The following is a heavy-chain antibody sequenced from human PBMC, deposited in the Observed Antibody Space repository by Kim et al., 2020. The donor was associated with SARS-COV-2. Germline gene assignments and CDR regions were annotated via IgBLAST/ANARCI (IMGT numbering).Heavy chain of an antibody. D-gene: IGHD3-10*01. J-gene: IGHJ5*02. CDR3: ANRFGSGSYYTT. CDR1: GASISSSSYY. CDR2: FYYGGTT. V-gene: IGHV4-39*07. Sequence: SETLSLTCAVSGASISSSSYYWGWVRQPPGKGLEWIGGFYYGGTTYHNPSLRSRVTISVDTSKNQFSLKLSSVTAADTAVYYCANRFGSGSYYTTWGQGT.